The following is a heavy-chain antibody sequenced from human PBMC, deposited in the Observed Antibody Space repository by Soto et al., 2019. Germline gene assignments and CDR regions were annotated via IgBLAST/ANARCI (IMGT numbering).Heavy chain of an antibody. CDR2: ISYDVSHK. J-gene: IGHJ5*02. CDR3: AKDSGEPHDPPMYNCLDP. V-gene: IGHV3-30*18. CDR1: GFTFSNYG. Sequence: QVQLVESGGGVVQPGRSLRLSCAASGFTFSNYGFHWVRQAPGKGLEWVAGISYDVSHKYYTHSVKGRFTISRDNSKDMVPLQMHTLGPDGTTVYYCAKDSGEPHDPPMYNCLDPWGRGTLVTVSS. D-gene: IGHD3-10*01.